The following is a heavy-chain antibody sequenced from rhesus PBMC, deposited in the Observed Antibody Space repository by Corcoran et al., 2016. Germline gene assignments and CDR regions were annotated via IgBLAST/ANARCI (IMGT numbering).Heavy chain of an antibody. Sequence: QVQLQESGPGLVKPSETLSLTCAVSGGSISDDYSWSWIRQPPGKGLEGIGYIYGSGGGTNYNPSLKNRVTISIDTSKNQFSLKLSSVTAADTAVYYCARVRYYYSGSYSNRFDVWGAGVLVTVSS. CDR3: ARVRYYYSGSYSNRFDV. J-gene: IGHJ5-1*01. D-gene: IGHD3-16*01. CDR1: GGSISDDYS. CDR2: IYGSGGGT. V-gene: IGHV4-106*01.